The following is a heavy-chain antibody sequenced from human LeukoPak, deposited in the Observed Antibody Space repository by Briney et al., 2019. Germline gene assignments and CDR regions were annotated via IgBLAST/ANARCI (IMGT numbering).Heavy chain of an antibody. D-gene: IGHD6-19*01. CDR2: INSDGSST. Sequence: GGSLRLSCAASGFTFSSYWMHWVRQAPGKGLVWVSRINSDGSSTSYADSVKGRFTISRDNAKNTLYLQMNSLRAEDTAVYYCASEGVQWAIEDWGQGTLVTVSS. J-gene: IGHJ4*02. CDR1: GFTFSSYW. CDR3: ASEGVQWAIED. V-gene: IGHV3-74*01.